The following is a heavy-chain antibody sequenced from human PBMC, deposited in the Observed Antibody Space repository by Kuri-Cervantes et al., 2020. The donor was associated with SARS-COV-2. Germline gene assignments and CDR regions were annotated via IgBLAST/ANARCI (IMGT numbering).Heavy chain of an antibody. D-gene: IGHD2-21*02. V-gene: IGHV1-8*01. CDR2: MDPNTGVT. CDR1: GYTFTNYD. J-gene: IGHJ4*02. CDR3: TRRSVTRDY. Sequence: ASVKVSCKASGYTFTNYDINWVRQATGQGLEWMGWMDPNTGVTGYTQKSQDRITMTRDTSVSTAYMELSSLTFADTATYYCTRRSVTRDYWGQGTLGTVSS.